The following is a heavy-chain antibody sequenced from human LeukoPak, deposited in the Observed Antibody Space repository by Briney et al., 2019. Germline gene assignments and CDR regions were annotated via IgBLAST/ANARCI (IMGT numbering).Heavy chain of an antibody. D-gene: IGHD3-10*01. Sequence: SQTLSLTCTVSGFSITHYTYYWSWIRQRPGGGLEWLGYIYYSGSTYSNPSLKSRIFISLDSSQNQFSLTVASVTAADTALCYCARTTGFTAFGGFDFWGQGALVTVSS. J-gene: IGHJ4*02. CDR3: ARTTGFTAFGGFDF. V-gene: IGHV4-31*03. CDR2: IYYSGST. CDR1: GFSITHYTYY.